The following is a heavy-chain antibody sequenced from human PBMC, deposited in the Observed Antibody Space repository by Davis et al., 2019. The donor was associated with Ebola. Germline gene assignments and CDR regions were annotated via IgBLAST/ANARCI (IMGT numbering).Heavy chain of an antibody. CDR2: IRRKATNYAT. CDR3: VRDRVEYGGDCFDI. CDR1: GFISSDFP. V-gene: IGHV3-73*01. Sequence: PGGSLRLSCAASGFISSDFPVHWVRQASGQGLEWLGRIRRKATNYATSYAASVKGRFTVSRDDSKNAAYLQMNSLKIEDTAVYYCVRDRVEYGGDCFDIWGQGTMVTVSP. D-gene: IGHD2-21*01. J-gene: IGHJ3*02.